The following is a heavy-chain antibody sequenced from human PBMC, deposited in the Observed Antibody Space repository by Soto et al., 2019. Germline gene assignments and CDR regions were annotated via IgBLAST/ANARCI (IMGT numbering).Heavy chain of an antibody. CDR2: ISYDVRNE. D-gene: IGHD1-1*01. CDR3: ANALEVGNFYYGRHV. CDR1: GFTFSSYG. J-gene: IGHJ6*02. Sequence: PGGSLRLSCTASGFTFSSYGMHWARQAPGKGLEWVAVISYDVRNEYYADSVKGRFTLSRDNSMNPVFLQMSSLRPGDTGVYQCANALEVGNFYYGRHVWGHGTAVNVSS. V-gene: IGHV3-30*18.